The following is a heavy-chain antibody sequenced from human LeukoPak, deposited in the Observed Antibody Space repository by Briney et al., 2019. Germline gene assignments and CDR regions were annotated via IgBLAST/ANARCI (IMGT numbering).Heavy chain of an antibody. V-gene: IGHV4-59*01. CDR2: IYYSGST. J-gene: IGHJ6*02. CDR1: GGSISSYY. D-gene: IGHD1/OR15-1a*01. Sequence: PSETLSLTCTVSGGSISSYYWSWIRQPPGKGLDWIGYIYYSGSTNYNPSLKSRVTISVDTSKNQFSLKLSSVTAADTAVYYCARAGAGTNYYYYYGMDVWGPGTPVSVSS. CDR3: ARAGAGTNYYYYYGMDV.